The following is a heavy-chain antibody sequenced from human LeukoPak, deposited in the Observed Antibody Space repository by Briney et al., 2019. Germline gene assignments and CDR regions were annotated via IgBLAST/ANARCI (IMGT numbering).Heavy chain of an antibody. Sequence: VSSKASRGTPSSDTISSGSPTPQERGGSIAGIITIFGTANYAQKLRGRFTITSDESTSTAYMELSSLRSEDTAVYYCARVPAGYSYNFDYWGQGTLVTVSS. J-gene: IGHJ4*02. CDR3: ARVPAGYSYNFDY. V-gene: IGHV1-69*01. D-gene: IGHD5-18*01. CDR1: RGTPSSDT. CDR2: IITIFGTA.